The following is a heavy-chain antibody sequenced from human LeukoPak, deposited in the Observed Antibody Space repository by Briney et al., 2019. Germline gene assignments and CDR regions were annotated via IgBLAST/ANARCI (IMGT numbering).Heavy chain of an antibody. CDR2: IWYDGSNK. J-gene: IGHJ4*02. D-gene: IGHD5-18*01. CDR3: AKAYSNGYDY. Sequence: GGSLRLSCVASGFTFSSYGMHWVRQAPGKGLEWVAFIWYDGSNKYYADSVKGRFTISRDNSKNTLSLQMSSLRPDDTAVYYCAKAYSNGYDYWGQGTLVTVSS. CDR1: GFTFSSYG. V-gene: IGHV3-30*02.